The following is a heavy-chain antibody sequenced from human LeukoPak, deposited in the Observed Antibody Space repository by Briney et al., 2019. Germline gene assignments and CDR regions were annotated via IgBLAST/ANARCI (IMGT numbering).Heavy chain of an antibody. CDR2: INPNSGGT. CDR3: AREIRRYSSGWYGWFDP. Sequence: GASVKVSCKASGYTFTGYYMHWVRQAPGQGLEWMGWINPNSGGTNYAQKFQGRVTMTRDTSISTAYMEPSRLRSDDTAVYYCAREIRRYSSGWYGWFDPWGQGTLVTVSS. J-gene: IGHJ5*02. D-gene: IGHD6-19*01. V-gene: IGHV1-2*02. CDR1: GYTFTGYY.